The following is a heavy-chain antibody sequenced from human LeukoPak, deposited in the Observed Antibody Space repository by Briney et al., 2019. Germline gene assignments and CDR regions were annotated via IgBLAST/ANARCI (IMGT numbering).Heavy chain of an antibody. Sequence: ASVKVSCKASGYTFTSYYMHWVRQAPGQGLKWMGIINPSGGSTSYAQKFQGRVTMTRDTSTSTVYMELSSLRSEDTAVYYCARDYCSSTSCPTVYDYWGQGTLVTVSS. J-gene: IGHJ4*02. V-gene: IGHV1-46*01. D-gene: IGHD2-2*01. CDR2: INPSGGST. CDR1: GYTFTSYY. CDR3: ARDYCSSTSCPTVYDY.